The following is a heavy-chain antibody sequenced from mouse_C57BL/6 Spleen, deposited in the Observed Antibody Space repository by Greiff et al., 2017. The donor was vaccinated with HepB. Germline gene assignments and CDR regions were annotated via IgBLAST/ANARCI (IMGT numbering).Heavy chain of an antibody. V-gene: IGHV1-82*01. CDR1: GYAFSSSW. CDR2: IYPGDGDT. D-gene: IGHD2-5*01. CDR3: ARERDSNYDY. Sequence: QVQLQQSGPELVKPGASVKISCKASGYAFSSSWMNWVKQRPGKGLEWIGRIYPGDGDTNYNGKFKGKATLTADKSSSTAYMQRSSLTSEDSAVYFCARERDSNYDYWGQGTTLTVSS. J-gene: IGHJ2*01.